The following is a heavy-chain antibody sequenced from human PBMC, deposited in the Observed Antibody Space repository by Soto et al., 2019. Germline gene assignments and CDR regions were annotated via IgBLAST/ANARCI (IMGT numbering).Heavy chain of an antibody. V-gene: IGHV1-8*02. Sequence: ASVKVSCKASGYDFTAYDINWVGQASWQGLEWMGWLNPINGATGTARRFQGRVSLSRNTSTGTAYLELTSLRSDDTAVYYCGRGPSPRAPAGGTPYYYAMDIWGQGTSVTVS. D-gene: IGHD6-13*01. CDR1: GYDFTAYD. CDR3: GRGPSPRAPAGGTPYYYAMDI. J-gene: IGHJ6*02. CDR2: LNPINGAT.